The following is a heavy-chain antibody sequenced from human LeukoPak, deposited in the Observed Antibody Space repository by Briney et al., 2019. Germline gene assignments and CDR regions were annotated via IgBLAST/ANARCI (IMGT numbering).Heavy chain of an antibody. Sequence: SETLSLACSVSGGSFSSAAYHWTWIRQPPGKGLEWIASISESGGADYNPSLRSRLSISLDTSDHQFSLRVTSVTAADTAVYYCARYDTFLVPYFDSWGQGTLVTISS. CDR1: GGSFSSAAYH. D-gene: IGHD3-3*02. CDR3: ARYDTFLVPYFDS. J-gene: IGHJ4*02. V-gene: IGHV4-30-4*01. CDR2: ISESGGA.